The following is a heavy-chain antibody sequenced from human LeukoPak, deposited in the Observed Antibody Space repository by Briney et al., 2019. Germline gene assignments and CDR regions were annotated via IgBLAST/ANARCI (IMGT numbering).Heavy chain of an antibody. CDR3: ARHTRIAAAGKDWFDP. D-gene: IGHD6-13*01. Sequence: SETLSLTCTVSGGSISSSNLYWSWIRQPPGKGLEWIGYIYYSGSTNYNPSLKSRVTISVDTSKNQFSLKLSSVTAADTAVYYCARHTRIAAAGKDWFDPWGQGTLVTVSS. CDR1: GGSISSSNLY. J-gene: IGHJ5*02. CDR2: IYYSGST. V-gene: IGHV4-61*01.